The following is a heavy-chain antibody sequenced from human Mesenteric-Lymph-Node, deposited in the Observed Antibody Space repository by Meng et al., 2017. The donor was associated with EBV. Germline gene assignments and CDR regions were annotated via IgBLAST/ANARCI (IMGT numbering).Heavy chain of an antibody. CDR3: ARDSRVSLDY. V-gene: IGHV1-2*06. CDR2: IDPNSGGT. CDR1: GYTFTGYY. Sequence: QIQLVQSGAEVQKPGASVKVSCKASGYTFTGYYMHWVRQAPGQGLEWMGRIDPNSGGTVYAQKFQGRVTMTKDTSISTAYMELSRLTSDDTAVYYCARDSRVSLDYWGQGTLVTVSS. D-gene: IGHD5/OR15-5a*01. J-gene: IGHJ4*02.